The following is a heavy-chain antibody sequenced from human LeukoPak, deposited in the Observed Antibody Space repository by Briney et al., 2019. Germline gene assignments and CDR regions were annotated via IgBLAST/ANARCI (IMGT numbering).Heavy chain of an antibody. D-gene: IGHD5-24*01. V-gene: IGHV3-23*01. CDR1: GFTFSSFG. J-gene: IGHJ4*02. Sequence: QSGGSLRLSCAASGFTFSSFGMSWVRQAPGKGLEWVSAISASGGSTYYADSVKGRFTISRDNAKNSLYLQMNSLRVEDTAVYYCAKEGRSLQTYWGQGTLVTVSS. CDR3: AKEGRSLQTY. CDR2: ISASGGST.